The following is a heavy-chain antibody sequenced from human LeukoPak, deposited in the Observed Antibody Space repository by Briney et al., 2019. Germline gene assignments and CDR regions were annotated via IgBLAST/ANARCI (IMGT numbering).Heavy chain of an antibody. J-gene: IGHJ6*02. V-gene: IGHV3-33*01. CDR3: ARGERAYYYGMDV. CDR2: IWYDGSNK. CDR1: GFTFSSYG. Sequence: PGGSLRLSCAASGFTFSSYGMHWVSQAPGKGLEWEAVIWYDGSNKYYADSVKGRFTISRDNSKNTLYLQMNSLRAEDTAVYYCARGERAYYYGMDVWGQGTTVTVSS.